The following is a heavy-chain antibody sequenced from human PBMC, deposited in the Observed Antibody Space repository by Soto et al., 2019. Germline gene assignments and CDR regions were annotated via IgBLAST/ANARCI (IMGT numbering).Heavy chain of an antibody. CDR1: GFVFRNFW. CDR3: ASPLYSSGWHYAKDV. J-gene: IGHJ6*02. V-gene: IGHV3-7*05. CDR2: IKQDGSEK. Sequence: EERLVESGGGLVQPGGSLRLSCAGSGFVFRNFWMSWVRQAPGKGLEWVANIKQDGSEKYYVDSVKGRFTVSRDNAKSLLYLQMNSLRADDTAVYYCASPLYSSGWHYAKDVWGQVTTVTVSS. D-gene: IGHD6-19*01.